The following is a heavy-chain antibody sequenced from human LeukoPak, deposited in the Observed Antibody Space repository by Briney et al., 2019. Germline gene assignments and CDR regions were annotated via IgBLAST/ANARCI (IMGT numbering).Heavy chain of an antibody. V-gene: IGHV4-59*01. Sequence: SETLSLTCTVSGGSISSYFWSWIRQPPGKGLEWIAYIHYSEKTNYNPSLKSRVTISLDTSKNQFSLMLSSVTAADTAVNYCARDRRWELLHAFDLWGQGTMVTVSS. CDR3: ARDRRWELLHAFDL. CDR2: IHYSEKT. J-gene: IGHJ3*01. D-gene: IGHD1-26*01. CDR1: GGSISSYF.